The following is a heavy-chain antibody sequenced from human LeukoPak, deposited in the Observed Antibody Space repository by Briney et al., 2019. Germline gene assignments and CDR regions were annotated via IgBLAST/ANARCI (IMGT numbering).Heavy chain of an antibody. V-gene: IGHV3-23*01. CDR3: ARDRGPYVGIDNNWFDP. D-gene: IGHD3-10*02. CDR1: GFTFKLSA. J-gene: IGHJ5*02. CDR2: IGGTGDNT. Sequence: GGSRKLSCVASGFTFKLSAMTWVRQAPGKGLEWVSAIGGTGDNTYYAASVKGRFTISRDNSKNTLYLQMESLRAEDAATYYCARDRGPYVGIDNNWFDPWGQGTPVIVSS.